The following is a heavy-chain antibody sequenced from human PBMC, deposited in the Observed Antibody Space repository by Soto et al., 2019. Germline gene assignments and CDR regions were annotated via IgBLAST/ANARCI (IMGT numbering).Heavy chain of an antibody. CDR1: GYTFTSYA. J-gene: IGHJ6*03. CDR3: ARDRYSNYSYYYYMDV. D-gene: IGHD4-4*01. Sequence: QVQLVQSGAEVKKPGASVKVSCKASGYTFTSYAMHWVRQAPGQRLEWMGWINAGNGNTKYSQKFQGRVTITRDTSESTAYMELSSLRSEDTAVYYCARDRYSNYSYYYYMDVWGKGTTVTVSS. CDR2: INAGNGNT. V-gene: IGHV1-3*01.